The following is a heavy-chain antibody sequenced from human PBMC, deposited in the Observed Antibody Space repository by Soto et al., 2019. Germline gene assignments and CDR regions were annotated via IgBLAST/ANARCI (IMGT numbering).Heavy chain of an antibody. D-gene: IGHD3-10*01. CDR2: IKSKTDGGTT. Sequence: PGGSLRLSCAASGFTFSNAWMSWVRQAPGKGLEWVGRIKSKTDGGTTDYAAPVKGRFTISRDDSKNTLYLQMNSLKTEDTAVYYCTTQVMVRGVRQDPFDIWGQGTMVTVSS. V-gene: IGHV3-15*01. CDR3: TTQVMVRGVRQDPFDI. J-gene: IGHJ3*02. CDR1: GFTFSNAW.